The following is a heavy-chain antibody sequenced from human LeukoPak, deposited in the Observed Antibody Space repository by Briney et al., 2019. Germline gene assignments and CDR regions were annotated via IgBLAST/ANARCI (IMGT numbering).Heavy chain of an antibody. CDR1: GGSISSGDYS. CDR3: AGDYGSGSYRFDY. CDR2: IYHSGST. D-gene: IGHD3-10*01. J-gene: IGHJ4*02. Sequence: SETLSLTCAVSGGSISSGDYSWSWIRQPPGKGLEWIGYIYHSGSTLYNPSLKSRVTISIDRSKNQFSLQLSSVTAADTAVYYCAGDYGSGSYRFDYWGQGTLVTVSS. V-gene: IGHV4-30-2*01.